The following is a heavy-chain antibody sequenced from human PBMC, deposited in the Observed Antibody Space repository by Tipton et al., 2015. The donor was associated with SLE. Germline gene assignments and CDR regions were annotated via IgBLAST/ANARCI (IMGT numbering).Heavy chain of an antibody. V-gene: IGHV3-33*06. D-gene: IGHD2-8*01. CDR2: IWYDGRDK. CDR1: GFTFSSYG. J-gene: IGHJ4*02. CDR3: TKSLYGDVSEVFDH. Sequence: SLRLSCAASGFTFSSYGMHWVRQAPGKGLEWVAVIWYDGRDKYYGDSVKGRFTISRDNSRNTLYLQMNSLRAEDTAVYYCTKSLYGDVSEVFDHWGQGTLVTVSS.